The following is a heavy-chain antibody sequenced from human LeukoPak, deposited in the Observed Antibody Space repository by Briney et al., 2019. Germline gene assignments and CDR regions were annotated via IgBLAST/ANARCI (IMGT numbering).Heavy chain of an antibody. Sequence: GGSLRLSCAASGFTFSSSWMSWVRRAPGKGLEWVANIRQDGNEKYFADSVKGRFTISRDNAKNSLFLQVNSLRAEDTAVYYRARDRTGAGLDYWGQGTLVTVSS. CDR2: IRQDGNEK. CDR3: ARDRTGAGLDY. CDR1: GFTFSSSW. D-gene: IGHD1-14*01. J-gene: IGHJ4*02. V-gene: IGHV3-7*03.